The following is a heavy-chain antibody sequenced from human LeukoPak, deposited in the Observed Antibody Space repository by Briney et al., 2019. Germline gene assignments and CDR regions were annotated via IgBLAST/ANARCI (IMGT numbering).Heavy chain of an antibody. CDR3: AKDRISAIAAAGDDY. D-gene: IGHD6-13*01. V-gene: IGHV3-23*01. J-gene: IGHJ4*02. CDR1: GFTFSSYA. CDR2: ISGSGGST. Sequence: GGSLRLSCAASGFTFSSYAMSWVRQAPGKGLEWVSAISGSGGSTYYADSVKGRFTISRDNSKNTLYLQMNSLRAEDTAVYYCAKDRISAIAAAGDDYWGQGTLVTVSS.